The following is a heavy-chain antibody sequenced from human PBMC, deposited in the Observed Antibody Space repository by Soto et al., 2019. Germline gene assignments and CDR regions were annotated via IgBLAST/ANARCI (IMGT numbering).Heavy chain of an antibody. Sequence: GESLKISCKGSGYSFTSYWLSWVREMPGKGLGWGGRIDHSDYYTNYSQSFQGHVTISADKSISTAYLQWSSLKASDTAMYYCARSEVVPAASFYFYYGMDVWGQGTTVTVSS. V-gene: IGHV5-10-1*01. J-gene: IGHJ6*02. CDR1: GYSFTSYW. CDR2: IDHSDYYT. CDR3: ARSEVVPAASFYFYYGMDV. D-gene: IGHD2-2*01.